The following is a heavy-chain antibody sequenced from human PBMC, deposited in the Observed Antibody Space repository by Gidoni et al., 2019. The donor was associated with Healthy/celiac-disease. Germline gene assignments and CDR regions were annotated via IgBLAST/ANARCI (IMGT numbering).Heavy chain of an antibody. CDR2: ISSSSSYI. CDR3: ARGVSSGWYSAEYFQH. V-gene: IGHV3-21*01. Sequence: EVQLVESGGGLVKPGGSLRLSCAASGFTFSSSSMNWVRQAPGKGLEWVSSISSSSSYIYYADSVKGRFAISRDNAKNSLYLQMNSLRAEDTAVYYCARGVSSGWYSAEYFQHWGQGTLVTVSS. CDR1: GFTFSSSS. J-gene: IGHJ1*01. D-gene: IGHD6-19*01.